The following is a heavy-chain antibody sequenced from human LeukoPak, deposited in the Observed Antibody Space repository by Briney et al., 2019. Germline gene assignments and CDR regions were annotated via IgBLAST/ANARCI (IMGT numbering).Heavy chain of an antibody. CDR3: ARGQADCGGDCTQYYYYYYMDV. CDR2: MNPNSGNT. D-gene: IGHD2-21*02. V-gene: IGHV1-8*01. CDR1: GYTFTSYD. Sequence: ASVKVSCKASGYTFTSYDINWVRQATGQGLEWMGWMNPNSGNTGYAQKFQGRVTMTKNTSISTAYMELSSLRSEDTAVYYCARGQADCGGDCTQYYYYYYMDVWGKGTTVTISS. J-gene: IGHJ6*03.